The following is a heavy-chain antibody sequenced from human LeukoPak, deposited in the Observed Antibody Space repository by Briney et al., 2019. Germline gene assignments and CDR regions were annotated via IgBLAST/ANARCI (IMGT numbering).Heavy chain of an antibody. Sequence: SETLSLTCTVSGGSISSGSYYWSWIRQPAGKGLEWIGRFYTSGSTNYNPSLKSRVTISVDTSKNQFSLKVNSVTAADTAVYYCARGRDGYNFLNRGEYYYFDYWGQGILVTVSS. D-gene: IGHD5-24*01. CDR2: FYTSGST. CDR1: GGSISSGSYY. J-gene: IGHJ4*02. CDR3: ARGRDGYNFLNRGEYYYFDY. V-gene: IGHV4-61*02.